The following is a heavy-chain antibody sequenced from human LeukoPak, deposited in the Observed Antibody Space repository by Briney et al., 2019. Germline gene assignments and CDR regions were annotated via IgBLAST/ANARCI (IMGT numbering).Heavy chain of an antibody. CDR3: ARPAVKYSSSWYGGDY. D-gene: IGHD6-13*01. Sequence: PGGSLRLSCAASGFTFSSYAMHWVRQAPGKGLEWVAVISYDGSNKYYADSAKGRFTISRDNSKNTLYLQMNSLRAEDTAVYYCARPAVKYSSSWYGGDYWGQGTLVTVSS. V-gene: IGHV3-30*04. J-gene: IGHJ4*02. CDR2: ISYDGSNK. CDR1: GFTFSSYA.